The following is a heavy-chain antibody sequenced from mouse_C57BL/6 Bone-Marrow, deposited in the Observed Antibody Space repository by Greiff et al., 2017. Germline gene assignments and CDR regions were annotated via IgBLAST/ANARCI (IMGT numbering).Heavy chain of an antibody. CDR3: TRMDYDGGAVAY. CDR1: GFNIKDYY. CDR2: IDPEDGDT. Sequence: VQLQQSGAELVRPGASVKLSCTASGFNIKDYYMHWVKQRPEQGLEWIGRIDPEDGDTEYAPKFQGKATMTADTSSNTAYLQLSSLTSEDTAVYYCTRMDYDGGAVAYWGQGTLVTVSA. J-gene: IGHJ3*01. D-gene: IGHD2-4*01. V-gene: IGHV14-1*01.